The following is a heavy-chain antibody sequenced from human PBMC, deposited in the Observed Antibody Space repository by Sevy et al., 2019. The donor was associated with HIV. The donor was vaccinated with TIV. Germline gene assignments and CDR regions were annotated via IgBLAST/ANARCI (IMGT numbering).Heavy chain of an antibody. V-gene: IGHV1-18*01. CDR3: ARLYCGGDCYLGAFDY. CDR2: ISAYNGNT. J-gene: IGHJ4*02. Sequence: ASVKVSCKASGYTFTSYGISWVRQAPGQGLEWMGWISAYNGNTNYAQKLQGRVTMTTDTSTITAYMELRSLRSDDTAVYYCARLYCGGDCYLGAFDYWGQGTLVTVSS. CDR1: GYTFTSYG. D-gene: IGHD2-21*02.